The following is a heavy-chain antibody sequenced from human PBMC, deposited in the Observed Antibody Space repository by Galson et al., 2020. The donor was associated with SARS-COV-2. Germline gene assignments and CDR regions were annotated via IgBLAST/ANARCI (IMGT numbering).Heavy chain of an antibody. V-gene: IGHV3-30*18. CDR1: GFTVNSYG. J-gene: IGHJ1*01. Sequence: PGGSLRLSCAASGFTVNSYGMHWVRQAPGKGLEWVAVISNDGTNKYYADSVKGRFTISRDNSKNTLYLQMISLRAEDTAVYYCAKGGEWELLIYFHHWGQGTLVTGSS. D-gene: IGHD1-26*01. CDR2: ISNDGTNK. CDR3: AKGGEWELLIYFHH.